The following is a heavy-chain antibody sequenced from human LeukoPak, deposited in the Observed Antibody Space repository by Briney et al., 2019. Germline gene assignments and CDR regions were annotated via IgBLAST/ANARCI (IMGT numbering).Heavy chain of an antibody. J-gene: IGHJ5*02. Sequence: SETLSLTCAVYGGSFSGYYWSWIRQPPGKGLEWVGEINHSGSTNYNPSLKSRVTISVDTSKNQFSLKLSSVTAADTAAYYCARAPYVWGSYRYRWFDPWGQGTLVTVSS. V-gene: IGHV4-34*01. CDR2: INHSGST. CDR3: ARAPYVWGSYRYRWFDP. D-gene: IGHD3-16*02. CDR1: GGSFSGYY.